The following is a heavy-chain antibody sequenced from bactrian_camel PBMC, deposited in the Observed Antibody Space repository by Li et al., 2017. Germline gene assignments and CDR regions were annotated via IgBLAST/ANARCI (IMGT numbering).Heavy chain of an antibody. V-gene: IGHV3S54*01. CDR3: AADFLASPQLLQQWFLRGGPPRNY. Sequence: HVQLVESGGGLVQPGGSLRLSCAASGGSAEFMGWFRQPPGMDREGVASIYTAEGDTYYANSVKGRFTISQDYAKKSVVLQMDSLKPEDTAMYYCAADFLASPQLLQQWFLRGGPPRNYWGHGTQVTVS. J-gene: IGHJ4*01. CDR2: IYTAEGDT. CDR1: GGSAEF. D-gene: IGHD2*01.